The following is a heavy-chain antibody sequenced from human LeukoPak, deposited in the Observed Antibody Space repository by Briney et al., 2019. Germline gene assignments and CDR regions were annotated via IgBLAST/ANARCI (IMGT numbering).Heavy chain of an antibody. J-gene: IGHJ4*02. CDR2: IKQDGSEK. CDR1: GGTFSSYY. Sequence: GGSLRLSCIVSGGTFSSYYMTWVRQAPGKGLEWVANIKQDGSEKLYVDSVKGRFTISRDNAKNSLYLQMNSLRVEDTAMYYCGYGSGWIFDCRGQGALVTVSS. V-gene: IGHV3-7*01. D-gene: IGHD6-19*01. CDR3: GYGSGWIFDC.